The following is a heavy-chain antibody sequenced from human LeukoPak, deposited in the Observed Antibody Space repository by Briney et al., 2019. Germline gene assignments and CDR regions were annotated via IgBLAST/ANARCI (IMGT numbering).Heavy chain of an antibody. D-gene: IGHD6-13*01. CDR3: AKDRAAAGLYWFDP. Sequence: GRSLRLSCAASGFTFSSYGMHWVRQAPGKGLEWVAVISYDGSNKYYADSVKGRFTISRDNSKNTLYLQMNSLRAEDTAVYYCAKDRAAAGLYWFDPWGQGTLVTVSS. CDR2: ISYDGSNK. J-gene: IGHJ5*02. V-gene: IGHV3-30*18. CDR1: GFTFSSYG.